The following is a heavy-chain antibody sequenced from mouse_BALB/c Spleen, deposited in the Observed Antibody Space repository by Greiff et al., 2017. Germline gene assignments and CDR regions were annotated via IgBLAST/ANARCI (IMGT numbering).Heavy chain of an antibody. V-gene: IGHV1-77*01. J-gene: IGHJ3*01. CDR2: IYPGSGNT. D-gene: IGHD2-14*01. CDR1: GYTFTDYY. CDR3: ASYRYDRAWFAY. Sequence: VQLQQSGAELARPGASVKLSCKASGYTFTDYYINWVKQRTGQGLEWIGEIYPGSGNTYYNEKFKGKATLTADKSSSTAYMQLSSLTSEDSAVYFCASYRYDRAWFAYWGQGTLVTVSA.